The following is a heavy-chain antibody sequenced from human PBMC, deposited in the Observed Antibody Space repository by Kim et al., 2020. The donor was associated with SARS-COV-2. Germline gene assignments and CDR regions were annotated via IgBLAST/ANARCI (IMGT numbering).Heavy chain of an antibody. CDR3: TRGAVSANDDFGI. CDR1: GFTLTKYD. D-gene: IGHD6-19*01. Sequence: GGSLRLSCAASGFTLTKYDMHWVRQAPGTGLEWVAFMSYDGSVKYYGETVKGRFTISRDTSKNTLFLQMDSQRAEDTAVYYCTRGAVSANDDFGIWGQGSLVTVSS. J-gene: IGHJ3*02. CDR2: MSYDGSVK. V-gene: IGHV3-30*03.